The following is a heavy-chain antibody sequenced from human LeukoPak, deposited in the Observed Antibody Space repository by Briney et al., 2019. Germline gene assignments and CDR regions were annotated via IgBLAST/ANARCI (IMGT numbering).Heavy chain of an antibody. Sequence: APETLSLTCAVSGGSISSSNWWSWVRQPPGKGLEWIGEIYHSGSTNYNPSLKSRVTISVDTSRNQFSLNLSSVIAADTAVYYCARHYGPWGQGTLVAVSS. CDR1: GGSISSSNW. V-gene: IGHV4-4*03. CDR2: IYHSGST. D-gene: IGHD3-16*01. J-gene: IGHJ5*02. CDR3: ARHYGP.